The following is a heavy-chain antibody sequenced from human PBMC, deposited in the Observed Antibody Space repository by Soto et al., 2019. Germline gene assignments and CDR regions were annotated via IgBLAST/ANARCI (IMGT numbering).Heavy chain of an antibody. CDR1: GGSVSSGSFY. D-gene: IGHD2-15*01. Sequence: SETLSLTCTVSGGSVSSGSFYWSWIRQPPGKGLEWIGYIYYSGSTNYNPSLKSRVTISVDTSKNQFSLKLSSVTAADTAVYYCARDRCSGGSCYSHYYYGMDIWGQGTTVTVSS. V-gene: IGHV4-61*01. J-gene: IGHJ6*02. CDR2: IYYSGST. CDR3: ARDRCSGGSCYSHYYYGMDI.